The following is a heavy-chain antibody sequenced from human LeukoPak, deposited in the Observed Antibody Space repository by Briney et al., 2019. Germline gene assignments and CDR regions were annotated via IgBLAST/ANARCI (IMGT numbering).Heavy chain of an antibody. J-gene: IGHJ4*02. Sequence: GGSLRLSCAASGFTFSSYGMHWVRQAPGKGLEWVAVIWYDGSNKYYADSVKGRFTISRDNSKNTLYLQMNSLRAEDTAVYYCARVPPGTMVRIDFDYWGQGTLVTVSS. D-gene: IGHD3-10*01. CDR3: ARVPPGTMVRIDFDY. V-gene: IGHV3-33*01. CDR1: GFTFSSYG. CDR2: IWYDGSNK.